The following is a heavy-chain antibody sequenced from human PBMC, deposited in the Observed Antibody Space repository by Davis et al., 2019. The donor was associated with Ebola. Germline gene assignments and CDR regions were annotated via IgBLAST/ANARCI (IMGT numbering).Heavy chain of an antibody. D-gene: IGHD4-17*01. CDR3: ASITVTNAEYFQH. Sequence: SETLSLTCTVSGGSISSGGYYWSWIRQHPGKGLEWIGYIYYSGSTNYNPSLKSRVTISVDTSKNQFSLKLSSVTAADTAVYYCASITVTNAEYFQHWGQGTLVTVSS. J-gene: IGHJ1*01. V-gene: IGHV4-61*08. CDR1: GGSISSGGYY. CDR2: IYYSGST.